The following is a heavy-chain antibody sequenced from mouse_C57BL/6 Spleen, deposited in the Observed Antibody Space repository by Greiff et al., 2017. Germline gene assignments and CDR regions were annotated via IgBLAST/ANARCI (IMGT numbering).Heavy chain of an antibody. D-gene: IGHD2-4*01. CDR2: IDPETGGT. V-gene: IGHV1-15*01. CDR3: TRYYDYPFAY. CDR1: GYTFTDYE. J-gene: IGHJ3*01. Sequence: VQLVESGAELVRPGASVTLSCKASGYTFTDYEMHWVKQTPVHGLEWIGAIDPETGGTAYNQKFKGKAILTADKSSSTAYMELRSLTSEDSAVYYCTRYYDYPFAYWGQGTLVTVSA.